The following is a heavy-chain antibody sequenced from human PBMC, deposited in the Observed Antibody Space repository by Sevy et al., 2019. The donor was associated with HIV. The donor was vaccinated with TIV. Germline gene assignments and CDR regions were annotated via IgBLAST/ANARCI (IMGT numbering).Heavy chain of an antibody. CDR3: ARDQGSGSYYTHSYYGMDV. CDR1: GFTFSSYS. Sequence: GGSLRLSCAASGFTFSSYSMNWVRQAPGKGLEWVSSISSSSSYIYYADSVKGRFTISRDNAKNSLYLQMNSLKAEDTAVYYWARDQGSGSYYTHSYYGMDVWGQGTTVTVSS. J-gene: IGHJ6*02. CDR2: ISSSSSYI. D-gene: IGHD3-10*01. V-gene: IGHV3-21*01.